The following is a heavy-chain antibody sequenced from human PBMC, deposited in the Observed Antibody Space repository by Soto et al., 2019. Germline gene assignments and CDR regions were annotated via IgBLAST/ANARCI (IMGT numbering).Heavy chain of an antibody. CDR1: GFTFSSYG. CDR2: IKQDGSEK. D-gene: IGHD1-26*01. Sequence: GGSLRLSCAASGFTFSSYGMSWVRQAPGKGLEWVANIKQDGSEKYYVDSVKGRFTISRDNAKNSLYLQMNSLRAEDTAVYYCARAKWGAFDIWGQGTMVTVSS. CDR3: ARAKWGAFDI. J-gene: IGHJ3*02. V-gene: IGHV3-7*01.